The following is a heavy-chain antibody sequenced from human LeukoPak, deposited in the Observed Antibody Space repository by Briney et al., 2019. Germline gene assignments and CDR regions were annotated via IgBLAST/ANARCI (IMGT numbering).Heavy chain of an antibody. CDR3: ARDSSGYRRGSFDY. CDR2: IYHSGST. V-gene: IGHV4-59*01. D-gene: IGHD3-22*01. CDR1: GGSISSYY. J-gene: IGHJ4*02. Sequence: SETLSLTCTVSGGSISSYYWSWIRQPPGKGLEWIGYIYHSGSTNYNPSLKSRVTISVDTSNNQFSLKLSSVTAADTAVYYCARDSSGYRRGSFDYWGQGTLVTVSS.